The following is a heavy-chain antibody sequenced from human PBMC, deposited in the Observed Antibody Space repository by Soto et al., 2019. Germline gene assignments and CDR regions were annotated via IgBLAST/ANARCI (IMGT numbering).Heavy chain of an antibody. CDR3: ARERGFLSEALDI. CDR2: TYYRSQWHN. V-gene: IGHV6-1*01. CDR1: GDSVSSNTAT. D-gene: IGHD2-21*01. J-gene: IGHJ3*02. Sequence: QTPSLTCGISGDSVSSNTATWNWIRQSPSRGLEWLGRTYYRSQWHNEYEESVKGRITISPDTSKNQFSLQLNSMSPEDTAGYYCARERGFLSEALDIWGRGTMVTVSS.